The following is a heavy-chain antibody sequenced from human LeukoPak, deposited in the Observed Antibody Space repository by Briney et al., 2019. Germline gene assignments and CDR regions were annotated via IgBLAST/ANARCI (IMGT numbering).Heavy chain of an antibody. CDR3: AKIPTNSSGWGY. Sequence: GRSLRLSCAASGFTFSSYGMHWVRQAPGKGLEWVAVIWYDGSNKYYADSVKGRFTISRDNSKNTLYLQMNSLRAADTAVYYCAKIPTNSSGWGYWGQGTLVTVSS. J-gene: IGHJ4*02. D-gene: IGHD6-19*01. CDR1: GFTFSSYG. V-gene: IGHV3-33*06. CDR2: IWYDGSNK.